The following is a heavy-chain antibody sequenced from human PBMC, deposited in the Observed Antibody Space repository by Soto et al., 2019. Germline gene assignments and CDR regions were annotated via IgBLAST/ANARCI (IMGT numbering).Heavy chain of an antibody. CDR1: GGSISSSSYY. Sequence: QLQLQESGPGLVKPSETLSLTCTVSGGSISSSSYYWAWVRQPPGKGLEWIGSVYYSGTTYYNPSLQSRVTISADTSKTQFSLKLSSVTAADTAVFYGARLIHCKTTSCYFDYWGQGTLVTVSS. V-gene: IGHV4-39*01. CDR3: ARLIHCKTTSCYFDY. D-gene: IGHD2-2*01. J-gene: IGHJ4*02. CDR2: VYYSGTT.